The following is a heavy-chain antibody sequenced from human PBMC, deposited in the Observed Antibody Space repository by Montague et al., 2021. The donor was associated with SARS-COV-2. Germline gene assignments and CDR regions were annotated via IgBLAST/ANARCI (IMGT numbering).Heavy chain of an antibody. CDR3: ARAQVTIFGVLIMLPAAGAVDV. CDR2: INHSGSS. J-gene: IGHJ3*01. CDR1: GGSFTGYY. V-gene: IGHV4-34*01. Sequence: SETLSLTCAVYGGSFTGYYWTWFRQPPGQGLEWIGEINHSGSSNYNPSLESRVTMSVDTSKNQFSLRLNSVSAADTAVYYCARAQVTIFGVLIMLPAAGAVDVWGQGTTVTVSS. D-gene: IGHD3-3*01.